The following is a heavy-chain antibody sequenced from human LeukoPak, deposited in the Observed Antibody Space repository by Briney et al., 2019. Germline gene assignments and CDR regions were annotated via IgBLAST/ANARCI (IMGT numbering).Heavy chain of an antibody. D-gene: IGHD3-22*01. CDR1: GFTFSSYW. CDR2: INSDGSST. CDR3: ARNLYYYDSSGYYYY. Sequence: GGSLRLSCAASGFTFSSYWMHWVRQAPGKGLVWVSRINSDGSSTSYADSVKGRFTISRDNSKNMLYLQMNSLRAEDTAVYYCARNLYYYDSSGYYYYWGQGTLVTVSS. V-gene: IGHV3-74*01. J-gene: IGHJ4*02.